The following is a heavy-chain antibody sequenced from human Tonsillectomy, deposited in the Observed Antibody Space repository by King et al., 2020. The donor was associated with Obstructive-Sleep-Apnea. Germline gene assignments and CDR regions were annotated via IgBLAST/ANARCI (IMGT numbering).Heavy chain of an antibody. CDR1: GFTFNTRV. Sequence: VQLVESGGGVVQPGRSLRLSCAASGFTFNTRVMHWVRQAPGEGLDWVAGMSYDGKSKYYADSVKGRFTITRDDSKNTLYLQMNSLSAEDTAVYFCAREGYSSGWAPAFDTWGQGTLVTVSP. D-gene: IGHD6-25*01. V-gene: IGHV3-30*04. J-gene: IGHJ3*02. CDR3: AREGYSSGWAPAFDT. CDR2: MSYDGKSK.